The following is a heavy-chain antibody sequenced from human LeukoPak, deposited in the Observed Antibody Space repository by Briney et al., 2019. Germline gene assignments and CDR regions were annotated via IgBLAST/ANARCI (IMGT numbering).Heavy chain of an antibody. CDR2: INPNGGVT. V-gene: IGHV1-2*02. CDR1: GYTFTGYY. J-gene: IGHJ4*02. D-gene: IGHD5-24*01. Sequence: ASVKVSCKASGYTFTGYYMHWVRQAPGQGLEWMGWINPNGGVTNYAQKFQGRVTMTRDTSSSTAYMELSGLKSDDTAVYHCARDRYGDGFAHFDYWGQGALVTVSS. CDR3: ARDRYGDGFAHFDY.